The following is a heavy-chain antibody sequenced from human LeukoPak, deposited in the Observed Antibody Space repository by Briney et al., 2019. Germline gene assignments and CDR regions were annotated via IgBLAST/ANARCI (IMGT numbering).Heavy chain of an antibody. J-gene: IGHJ4*02. CDR1: GFTFSSYG. CDR3: AKDGRARYFDWFSYYFDY. Sequence: GGSLRLSCAASGFTFSSYGMSWVRQAPGKGLEWVSGISGSGGSTYYADSVKGRFTISRDNSKSTLYLQMNSLRAEDTAVYFCAKDGRARYFDWFSYYFDYWGQGTLVTVSS. D-gene: IGHD3-9*01. CDR2: ISGSGGST. V-gene: IGHV3-23*01.